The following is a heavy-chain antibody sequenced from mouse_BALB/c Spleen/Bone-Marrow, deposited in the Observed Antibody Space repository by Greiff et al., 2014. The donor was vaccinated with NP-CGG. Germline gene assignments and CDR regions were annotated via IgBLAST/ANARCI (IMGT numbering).Heavy chain of an antibody. Sequence: VQLKESGPELVKPGASMKISCKASGYSFTGYTMNWVKQSHGKNLEWIGLINPYNGGTSYNQKFKGKATLTGDKSSSTAYMELLSLTSEDSAVYYCARFGADGYPRFAYWGQGTLVTVSA. CDR3: ARFGADGYPRFAY. D-gene: IGHD2-3*01. CDR1: GYSFTGYT. CDR2: INPYNGGT. V-gene: IGHV1-18*01. J-gene: IGHJ3*01.